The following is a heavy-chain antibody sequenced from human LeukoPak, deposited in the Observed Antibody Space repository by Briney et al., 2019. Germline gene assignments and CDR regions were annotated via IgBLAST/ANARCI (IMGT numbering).Heavy chain of an antibody. CDR1: GFTFSGSA. Sequence: PGGSLRLSCAASGFTFSGSAMHWVRQASGKGLEWAGRIRSKANSYATAYAASVKGRFTISRDDSKNTAYLQMNSLKTEDTAVYYCTRRGGDQNVQNDYWGQGTLVTVSS. D-gene: IGHD4-17*01. V-gene: IGHV3-73*01. CDR3: TRRGGDQNVQNDY. J-gene: IGHJ4*02. CDR2: IRSKANSYAT.